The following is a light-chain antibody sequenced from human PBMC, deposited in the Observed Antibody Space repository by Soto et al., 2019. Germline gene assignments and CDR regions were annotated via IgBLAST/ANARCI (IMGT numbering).Light chain of an antibody. CDR3: MQATQLVS. CDR1: QTLVHSDGGTY. V-gene: IGKV2-24*01. CDR2: QIS. J-gene: IGKJ4*01. Sequence: DIVMTQTPLSSPVTLGQPASISCRSSQTLVHSDGGTYLSWLHQRPGQPPRLLIYQISKRFSGVPDRFSGSGAGTDFTLKISRVEAEDVGIYYCMQATQLVSFGGGTKGELK.